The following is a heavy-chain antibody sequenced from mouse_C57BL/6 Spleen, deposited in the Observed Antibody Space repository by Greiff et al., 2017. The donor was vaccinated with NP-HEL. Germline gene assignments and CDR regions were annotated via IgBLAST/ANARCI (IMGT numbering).Heavy chain of an antibody. Sequence: QVQLQQSGAELARPGASVKLSCKASGYTFTSYGISWVKQRTGQGLEWIGEIYPRSGNTYYNEKFKGKATLTADKSSSTAYMELRSLTSEDSAVYYGASSYYDYDGGAYYFDYWGQGTTLTVSS. CDR3: ASSYYDYDGGAYYFDY. CDR2: IYPRSGNT. CDR1: GYTFTSYG. V-gene: IGHV1-81*01. D-gene: IGHD2-4*01. J-gene: IGHJ2*01.